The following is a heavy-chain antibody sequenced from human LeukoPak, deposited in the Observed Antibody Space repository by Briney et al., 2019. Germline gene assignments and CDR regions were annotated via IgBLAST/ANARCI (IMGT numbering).Heavy chain of an antibody. CDR3: ARDPRGGSYSYFDY. V-gene: IGHV3-20*01. J-gene: IGHJ4*02. CDR2: ICSKDDCS. Sequence: GGSLRLSCIASGFTFDDYGMSWVRQVPGKGLEWVSGICSKDDCSGYADSVKGRFTVSRDNAKNSLYLQLNSLRAEDTAFYHCARDPRGGSYSYFDYWGQGTLVIVSS. CDR1: GFTFDDYG. D-gene: IGHD1-26*01.